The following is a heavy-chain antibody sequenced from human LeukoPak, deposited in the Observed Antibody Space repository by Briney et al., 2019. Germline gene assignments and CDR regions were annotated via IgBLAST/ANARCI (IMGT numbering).Heavy chain of an antibody. V-gene: IGHV4-30-4*08. CDR3: ARESRRYQLLTRDFDY. Sequence: SETLSLTCTVSGGSISSGDYYWSWIRQPPGEGLEWIGYIYYSGSTYSNPSLKSRVTISVDTSKNQFSLKLSSVTAADTAVYYCARESRRYQLLTRDFDYWGQGTLVTVSS. CDR2: IYYSGST. D-gene: IGHD2-2*01. J-gene: IGHJ4*02. CDR1: GGSISSGDYY.